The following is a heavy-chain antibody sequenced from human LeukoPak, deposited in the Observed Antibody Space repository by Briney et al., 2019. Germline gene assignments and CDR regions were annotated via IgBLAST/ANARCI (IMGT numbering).Heavy chain of an antibody. CDR3: ARLEENYYGSGSYYSLNWFDP. Sequence: GESLKISCKGSGYSLTSYWIGWVRQMPGKGLEWMGIIYPGDSDTRYSPSFQGQVTISADKSISTAYLQWSSLKASDTAMYYCARLEENYYGSGSYYSLNWFDPWGQGTLVTVSS. CDR1: GYSLTSYW. CDR2: IYPGDSDT. V-gene: IGHV5-51*01. J-gene: IGHJ5*02. D-gene: IGHD3-10*01.